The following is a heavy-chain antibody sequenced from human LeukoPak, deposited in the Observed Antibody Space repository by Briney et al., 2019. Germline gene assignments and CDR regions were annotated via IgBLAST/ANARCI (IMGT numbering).Heavy chain of an antibody. CDR1: GGTFSYA. V-gene: IGHV1-69*05. CDR3: ARARAYCGGDCYSDAFDI. D-gene: IGHD2-21*01. J-gene: IGHJ3*02. CDR2: IIPIFGTT. Sequence: ASVKVSCKASGGTFSYAISWVRQAPGQGLEWMGGIIPIFGTTNYAQKFQGRVTITTDESTRTAYMDLSSLRSEDTAVYYCARARAYCGGDCYSDAFDIWGQGTMVTVSS.